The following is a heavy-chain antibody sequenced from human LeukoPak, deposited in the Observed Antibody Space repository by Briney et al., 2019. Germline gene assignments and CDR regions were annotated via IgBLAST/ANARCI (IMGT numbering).Heavy chain of an antibody. D-gene: IGHD2-2*01. CDR1: GYTLTELS. Sequence: ASVKVSCKVSGYTLTELSMHWVRQAPGKGLEWMGGFDPEDGETIYAQKFQGRVTMTEDTSTDTAYMELSSLRSGDTAVYYCATAQPGYCSSTSCHGDAFDIWGQGTMVTVSS. V-gene: IGHV1-24*01. J-gene: IGHJ3*02. CDR3: ATAQPGYCSSTSCHGDAFDI. CDR2: FDPEDGET.